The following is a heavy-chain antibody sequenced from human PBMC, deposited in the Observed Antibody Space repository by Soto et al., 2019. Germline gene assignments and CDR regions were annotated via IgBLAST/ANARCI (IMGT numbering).Heavy chain of an antibody. J-gene: IGHJ4*02. Sequence: EVQLLESGGGLVQPAGSLRLSCAASGFTFTNYAMRWVRQAPGKGLEWVSTIGGSGDSTYYADSVKGRFTISRDNSKNTLYLQINSLRAEDTAIYYCAKGSSGFRHFDYWGQGALVTVSS. V-gene: IGHV3-23*01. CDR2: IGGSGDST. CDR1: GFTFTNYA. CDR3: AKGSSGFRHFDY. D-gene: IGHD3-22*01.